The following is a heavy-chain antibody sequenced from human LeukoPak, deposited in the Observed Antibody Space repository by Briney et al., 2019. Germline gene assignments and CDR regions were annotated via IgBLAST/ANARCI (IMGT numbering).Heavy chain of an antibody. J-gene: IGHJ4*02. V-gene: IGHV5-51*01. CDR3: ASALEQWLAPFDY. Sequence: GESLKISCKGSGYSFTSYWIGWVRQMPGKGLEWMGIIYPGDSDTRYSPSFQGQVTISADKSISTAYLQWSSLKASDTAMHYCASALEQWLAPFDYWGQGTLVTVSS. CDR2: IYPGDSDT. CDR1: GYSFTSYW. D-gene: IGHD6-19*01.